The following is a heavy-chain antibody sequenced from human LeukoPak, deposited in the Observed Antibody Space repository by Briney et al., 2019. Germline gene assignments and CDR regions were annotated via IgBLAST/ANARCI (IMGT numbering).Heavy chain of an antibody. CDR1: GGSISSYY. Sequence: SETLSLTCAVSGGSISSYYWSWIRQPPGRGLEWIGSIHYSGSTSYKSSLKSRVTISVDTSKNQFSLKLSSVTAADTAVYYCARHVGDYGVEGAFDIWGQGTMVTVSS. J-gene: IGHJ3*02. CDR3: ARHVGDYGVEGAFDI. V-gene: IGHV4-59*08. D-gene: IGHD4-17*01. CDR2: IHYSGST.